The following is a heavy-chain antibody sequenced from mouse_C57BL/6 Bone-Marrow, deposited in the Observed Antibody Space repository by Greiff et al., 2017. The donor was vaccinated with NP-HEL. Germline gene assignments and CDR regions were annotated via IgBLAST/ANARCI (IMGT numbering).Heavy chain of an antibody. V-gene: IGHV5-6*01. J-gene: IGHJ4*01. CDR1: GYTFSSYG. CDR3: ARWGDYYAMDY. Sequence: EVQRVESGGDLVKPGGSLKLSCAASGYTFSSYGMSWVRQTPDKRLEWVGTISRCGSYTYYTDSVKGRFTISRDNAKNTLYLQMSSLKSEDTAMYDCARWGDYYAMDYWGQGTSVTVSS. CDR2: ISRCGSYT.